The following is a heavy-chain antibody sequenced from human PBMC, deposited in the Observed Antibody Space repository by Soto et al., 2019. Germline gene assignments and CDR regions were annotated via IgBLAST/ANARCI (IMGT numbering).Heavy chain of an antibody. D-gene: IGHD3-22*01. J-gene: IGHJ4*02. Sequence: QITLKESGPTLVKPTQTLTLTFTFSGFSLSTSGVGVGWIRQPPGKALEWLALIYWDDDKRYSPSLKSRLTITKDSAIYQVLLTKTRMHRVDTATYYSGHVPLPGLFATYWSQGTLVTVSS. CDR2: IYWDDDK. CDR1: GFSLSTSGVG. CDR3: GHVPLPGLFATY. V-gene: IGHV2-5*02.